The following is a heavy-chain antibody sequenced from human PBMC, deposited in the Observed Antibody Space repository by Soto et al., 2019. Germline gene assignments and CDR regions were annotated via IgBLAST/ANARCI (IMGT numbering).Heavy chain of an antibody. CDR2: ISAYNGNT. CDR1: GYTFTSYG. V-gene: IGHV1-18*01. D-gene: IGHD3-3*01. Sequence: ASVKVSCKASGYTFTSYGISWVRQAPGQGLEWMGWISAYNGNTNYAQKLQGRVTMTTDTSTSTAYMELRSLRSDDTAVYYCARADYDFWSGYWTNWFDTWGQEDLLTVSS. CDR3: ARADYDFWSGYWTNWFDT. J-gene: IGHJ5*02.